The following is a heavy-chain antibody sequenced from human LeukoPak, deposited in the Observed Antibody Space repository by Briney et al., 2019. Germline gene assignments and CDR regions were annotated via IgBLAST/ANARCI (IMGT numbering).Heavy chain of an antibody. D-gene: IGHD3-22*01. V-gene: IGHV1-18*01. CDR1: GYTFTSYG. Sequence: ASVKVSCKSSGYTFTSYGISWVRQAPGQGLGWMGWISAYNGNTNYAQKLQGRVTMTTDTSTSAAYMELRSLRSDDTAVYYCARDPVVVGSNWFDPWGQGTLVTVSS. CDR3: ARDPVVVGSNWFDP. CDR2: ISAYNGNT. J-gene: IGHJ5*02.